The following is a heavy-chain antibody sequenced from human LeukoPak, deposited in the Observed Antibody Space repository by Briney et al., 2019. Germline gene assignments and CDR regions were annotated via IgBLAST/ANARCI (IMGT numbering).Heavy chain of an antibody. CDR3: ARHGSGSEYYYYGMDV. V-gene: IGHV3-74*01. J-gene: IGHJ6*04. CDR2: INSDGSST. Sequence: GGSLRLSCAASGFTFSSYWMHWVRQAPGKGLVWVSRINSDGSSTSYADPVKGRFTISRDNAKNTLYLQMNSLRAEDTAVYYCARHGSGSEYYYYGMDVWGKGTTVTVSS. D-gene: IGHD3-10*01. CDR1: GFTFSSYW.